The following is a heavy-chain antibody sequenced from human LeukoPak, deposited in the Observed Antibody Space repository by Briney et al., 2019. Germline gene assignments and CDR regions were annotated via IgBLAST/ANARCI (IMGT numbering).Heavy chain of an antibody. CDR2: IYTSENT. CDR1: GGYIGSYY. D-gene: IGHD4-17*01. Sequence: SETLSLACTVSGGYIGSYYWSWIRQPAGKGLEWIGRIYTSENTDYNPSLKSRVTMSVDMSTSQFSLRLTSVTAADTAVYYCAREGDYGDYSKSFYYMDVWGKGTTVTVSS. V-gene: IGHV4-4*07. CDR3: AREGDYGDYSKSFYYMDV. J-gene: IGHJ6*03.